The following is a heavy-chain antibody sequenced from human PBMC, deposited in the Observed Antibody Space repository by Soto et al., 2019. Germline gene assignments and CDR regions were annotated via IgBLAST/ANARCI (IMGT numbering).Heavy chain of an antibody. CDR1: GFTFRTYS. J-gene: IGHJ6*02. CDR2: ISSSSSTI. V-gene: IGHV3-48*02. Sequence: EVQLVESGGGLVQPGGSLRLSCAASGFTFRTYSMSWVRQAPGKGLEWISYISSSSSTIYYADSVKGRFTISRDNAKNSLYLQMESLRDEDTAVYYCARGPAAYGMDVWGQGTTVTVSS. CDR3: ARGPAAYGMDV.